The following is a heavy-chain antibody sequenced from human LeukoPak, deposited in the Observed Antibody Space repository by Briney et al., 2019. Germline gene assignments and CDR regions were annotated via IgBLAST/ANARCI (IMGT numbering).Heavy chain of an antibody. CDR3: ARAPWGSSGYLYYFDY. D-gene: IGHD3-22*01. CDR1: GGSISSSSYY. V-gene: IGHV4-61*01. J-gene: IGHJ4*02. Sequence: SETLSLTCTVSGGSISSSSYYWSWIRQPPGKGLEWIGYIYYSGSTNYNPSLKSRVTISVDTSKNQFSLKLSSVTAADTAVYYCARAPWGSSGYLYYFDYWGQGTLVTVSS. CDR2: IYYSGST.